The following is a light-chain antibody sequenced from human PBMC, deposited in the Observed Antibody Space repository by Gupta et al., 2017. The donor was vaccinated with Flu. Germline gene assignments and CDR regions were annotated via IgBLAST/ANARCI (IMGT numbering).Light chain of an antibody. V-gene: IGKV4-1*01. CDR2: WAS. CDR3: QQKHHTPRT. CDR1: QSVLNSGNNKNY. Sequence: DSVMTHSPDSLAVSLGERATINCKSSQSVLNSGNNKNYLAWYQQRPGQPPKLLFYWASTRESGVPDSFSGSGSGTDFTLTITSRQAEDVAVYYCQQKHHTPRTFGQGTKVEIK. J-gene: IGKJ1*01.